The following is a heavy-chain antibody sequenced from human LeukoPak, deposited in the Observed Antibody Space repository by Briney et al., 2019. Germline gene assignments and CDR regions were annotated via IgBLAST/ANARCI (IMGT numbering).Heavy chain of an antibody. V-gene: IGHV3-21*01. D-gene: IGHD6-13*01. CDR2: ISSSSSYI. Sequence: GGSLRLSCAASGFTFSSYSMNWVRQAPGKGLEWVSSISSSSSYIYYADSVKGRFTISSDNAKNSLYLQMNSLRAEDTAVYYCARDSSSWGVHDYWGQGTLVTVSS. CDR1: GFTFSSYS. J-gene: IGHJ4*02. CDR3: ARDSSSWGVHDY.